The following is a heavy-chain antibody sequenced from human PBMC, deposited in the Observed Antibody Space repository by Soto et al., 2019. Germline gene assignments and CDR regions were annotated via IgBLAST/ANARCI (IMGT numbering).Heavy chain of an antibody. CDR3: AKASAPGGTYFPLWF. CDR2: ISGSGGST. V-gene: IGHV3-23*01. Sequence: LSCAASGFTFSSYGMSWVRQAPGKGLEWVSSISGSGGSTYYADSVKGRFTISRDNSKNTLYLQMNSLRAEDTAVYYCAKASAPGGTYFPLWFWGQGTLVTVSS. D-gene: IGHD1-26*01. CDR1: GFTFSSYG. J-gene: IGHJ4*02.